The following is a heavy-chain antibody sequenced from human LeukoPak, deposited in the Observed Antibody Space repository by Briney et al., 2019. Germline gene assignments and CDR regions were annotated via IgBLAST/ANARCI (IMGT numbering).Heavy chain of an antibody. V-gene: IGHV3-30*02. D-gene: IGHD6-13*01. CDR2: IRYDGSDK. J-gene: IGHJ6*03. CDR3: ARGAAAGWYYYMDV. CDR1: GFTFSSYG. Sequence: GGSLRLSCAASGFTFSSYGMHWVRQAPGKGLEWVAFIRYDGSDKYYADSVKGRFTISRDNAKNSLYLQMNSLRAEDTALYYCARGAAAGWYYYMDVWGKGTTVTVSS.